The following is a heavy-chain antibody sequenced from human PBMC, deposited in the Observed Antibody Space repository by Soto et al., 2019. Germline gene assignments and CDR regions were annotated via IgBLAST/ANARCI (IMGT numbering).Heavy chain of an antibody. CDR3: ARVFIAVAGMDYFDY. D-gene: IGHD6-19*01. Sequence: SETLSLTCAVYGGSFSGYNWSWIRQPPGKGLEWIGEINHSGSTNYNPSLKSRVTISVDTSKNQFSLKLSSVTAADTAVYYCARVFIAVAGMDYFDYWGQGTLVTVSS. V-gene: IGHV4-34*01. J-gene: IGHJ4*02. CDR1: GGSFSGYN. CDR2: INHSGST.